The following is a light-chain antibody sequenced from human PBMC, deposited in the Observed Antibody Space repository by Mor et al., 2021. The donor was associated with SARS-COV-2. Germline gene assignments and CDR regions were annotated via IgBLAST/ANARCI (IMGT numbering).Light chain of an antibody. CDR1: HNIRNF. J-gene: IGKJ2*01. CDR2: KAS. CDR3: QQYNSYSPFT. V-gene: IGKV1-5*03. Sequence: SVGDRVTITCRASHNIRNFLAWYQQRPGEAPSLLVYKASTLDTGVPSRFSGSGSGTEFTLTINSLQPDDFATYYGQQYNSYSPFTFGQGTKLEI.